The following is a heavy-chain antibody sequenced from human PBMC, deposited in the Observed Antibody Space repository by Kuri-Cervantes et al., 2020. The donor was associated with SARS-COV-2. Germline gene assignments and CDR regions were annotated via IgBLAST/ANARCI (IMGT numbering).Heavy chain of an antibody. CDR3: AKDSQGGWFVELPWYYYYYMDV. CDR2: IRYDGSNK. J-gene: IGHJ6*03. Sequence: GESLKISCAASRFTFSSYGMHWVRQAPGKGLEWVAFIRYDGSNKYYADSVKGRFTISRDNSKNTLYLQMNSLRAEDTAVYYCAKDSQGGWFVELPWYYYYYMDVWGKGTTVTVSS. D-gene: IGHD3-10*01. CDR1: RFTFSSYG. V-gene: IGHV3-30*02.